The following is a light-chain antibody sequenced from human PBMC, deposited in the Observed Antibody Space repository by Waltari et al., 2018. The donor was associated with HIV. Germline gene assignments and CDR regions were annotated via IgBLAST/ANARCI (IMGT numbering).Light chain of an antibody. V-gene: IGLV3-19*01. CDR2: GKN. CDR1: SLRSYY. J-gene: IGLJ2*01. Sequence: SSELTQDPAVSVALGQTVRITCQGDSLRSYYASWYQQKPGQAPVPVIYGKNNRPSGIPDRFSGSSSGNTASLTITGAQAEDEADYYCNSRDSSTPVVFGGGTKLTV. CDR3: NSRDSSTPVV.